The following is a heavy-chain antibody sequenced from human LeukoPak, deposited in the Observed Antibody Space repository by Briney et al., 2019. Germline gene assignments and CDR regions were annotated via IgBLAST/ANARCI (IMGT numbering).Heavy chain of an antibody. CDR2: IYTSGST. V-gene: IGHV4-4*07. CDR3: ARDWRGTAPSYYMDV. D-gene: IGHD1-1*01. J-gene: IGHJ6*03. Sequence: PSETLSLTCTVSGGSISSYYWSWIRQPAGKGLEWIGRIYTSGSTNYNPSLKSRVTMSVDTSKNQFSLKLSSVTAADTAVYYCARDWRGTAPSYYMDVWGKGTTVTVSS. CDR1: GGSISSYY.